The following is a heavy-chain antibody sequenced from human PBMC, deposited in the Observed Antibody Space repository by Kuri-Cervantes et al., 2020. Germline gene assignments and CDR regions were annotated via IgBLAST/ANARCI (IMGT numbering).Heavy chain of an antibody. CDR1: GYILTTYG. V-gene: IGHV1-2*02. J-gene: IGHJ4*02. CDR2: INPNRGGT. D-gene: IGHD3-3*01. Sequence: ASVKVSCKATGYILTTYGISWVRQAPGQGLEWMGWINPNRGGTDYAQTFQGRVTMTRDTSISTAYMELSRLRSDDTAVYYCARGRYNFWSTYFHFWGQGTLVTVSS. CDR3: ARGRYNFWSTYFHF.